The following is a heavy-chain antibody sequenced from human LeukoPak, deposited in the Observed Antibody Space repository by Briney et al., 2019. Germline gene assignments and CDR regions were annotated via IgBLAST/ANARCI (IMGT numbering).Heavy chain of an antibody. Sequence: PGGSLRLSCAASGFTFSRYGMHWVRQAPGKGLEWVSAISGSGGSTYYADSVKGRFTISRDNSKNTLYLQMNSLRAEDTAVYYCARSAQSRMVRGVISYYYYYMDVWGKGTTVTISS. CDR2: ISGSGGST. V-gene: IGHV3-23*01. D-gene: IGHD3-10*01. J-gene: IGHJ6*03. CDR1: GFTFSRYG. CDR3: ARSAQSRMVRGVISYYYYYMDV.